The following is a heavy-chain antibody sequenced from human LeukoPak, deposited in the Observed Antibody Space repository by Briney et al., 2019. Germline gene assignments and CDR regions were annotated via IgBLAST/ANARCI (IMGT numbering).Heavy chain of an antibody. CDR2: TYTGGNS. Sequence: GSLRLSCEASGFTVSSTHMVWVRQAPGKGLEWVSVTYTGGNSYYAGSVQGRSIISRDISKNTLYLQMNNLRAEDSALYYRARGGRGSAAVVAPRSFDIWGQGTMVTVSS. CDR1: GFTVSSTH. D-gene: IGHD3-22*01. V-gene: IGHV3-53*01. J-gene: IGHJ3*02. CDR3: ARGGRGSAAVVAPRSFDI.